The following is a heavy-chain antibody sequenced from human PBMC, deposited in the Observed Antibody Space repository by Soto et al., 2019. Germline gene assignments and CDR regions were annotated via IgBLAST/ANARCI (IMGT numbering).Heavy chain of an antibody. D-gene: IGHD3-22*01. CDR1: VGSISTYDNY. J-gene: IGHJ4*02. CDR3: ARRYDSSGYSFDS. V-gene: IGHV4-39*02. Sequence: SETLSLTCTVSVGSISTYDNYWAWIRQPPGKGLEWIGSIHYSGSTYYNASLKSRVTISADTSQNHFSLKLSSVTAADTAVYYCARRYDSSGYSFDSWGQGTLVTVSS. CDR2: IHYSGST.